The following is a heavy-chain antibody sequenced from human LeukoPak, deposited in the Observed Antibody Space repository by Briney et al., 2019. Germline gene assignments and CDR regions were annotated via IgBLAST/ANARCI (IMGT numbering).Heavy chain of an antibody. CDR2: IKSKTDGETT. J-gene: IGHJ4*02. CDR1: GFTFTNAW. D-gene: IGHD3-10*01. Sequence: GGSLRLTCVDSGFTFTNAWMSWVRQAPGKGLEWIGRIKSKTDGETTNYAEPVRGRFTISRDDSKSAVYLQMNSLKIEDTAVYYCTTDLGTYYHGSQRLIPIDYWGQGTLVTVSS. V-gene: IGHV3-15*01. CDR3: TTDLGTYYHGSQRLIPIDY.